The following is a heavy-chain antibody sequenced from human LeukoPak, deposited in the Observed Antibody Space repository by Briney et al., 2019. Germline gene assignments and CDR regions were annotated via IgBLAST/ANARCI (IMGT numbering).Heavy chain of an antibody. V-gene: IGHV6-1*01. CDR3: ARGRFSGYTVDC. CDR1: GDSVSSNSAA. Sequence: SQTLSLTCAISGDSVSSNSAAWNWIRQSPSRGLEWLGRTYYRSKWHNEYAPSVKSRININPDTSKNQLSLQLNSVTPEDTAVYYCARGRFSGYTVDCWGQGTLVTVSS. D-gene: IGHD5-12*01. J-gene: IGHJ4*02. CDR2: TYYRSKWHN.